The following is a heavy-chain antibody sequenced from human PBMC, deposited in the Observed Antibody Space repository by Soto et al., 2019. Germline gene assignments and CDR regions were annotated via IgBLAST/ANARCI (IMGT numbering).Heavy chain of an antibody. CDR2: IYYSGST. J-gene: IGHJ5*02. CDR1: GESISGTIYY. CDR3: ASHGGYCSGGSCYANRFDP. V-gene: IGHV4-39*02. Sequence: SETLSLTCIVSGESISGTIYYWGWIRQPPGKGLEWIGSIYYSGSTYYNPSLKSRVTISVDTSKNNFSLKLTSVTAADKAVYHCASHGGYCSGGSCYANRFDPWGQGTLVTVSS. D-gene: IGHD2-15*01.